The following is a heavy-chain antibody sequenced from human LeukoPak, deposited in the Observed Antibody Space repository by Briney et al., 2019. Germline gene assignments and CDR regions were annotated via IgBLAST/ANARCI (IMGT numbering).Heavy chain of an antibody. CDR3: ARALEWRPGYYMDV. V-gene: IGHV4-59*01. CDR2: MFYTGST. CDR1: GGSITNYY. D-gene: IGHD3-3*01. Sequence: PSETLCLTCTVSGGSITNYYWSWIRQPPGKGLEWIGYMFYTGSTNYNPSLKSRVTISLDTSKNQLSLNLYSVTAADAAVYYCARALEWRPGYYMDVWGKGTTVTVSS. J-gene: IGHJ6*03.